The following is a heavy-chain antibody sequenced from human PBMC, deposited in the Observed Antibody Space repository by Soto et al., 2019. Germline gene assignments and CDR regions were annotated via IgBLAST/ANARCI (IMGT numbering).Heavy chain of an antibody. CDR2: IFYSGST. J-gene: IGHJ3*02. V-gene: IGHV4-39*01. D-gene: IGHD1-1*01. CDR1: GGSISSSGSY. CDR3: ARLGGRTDAFEI. Sequence: QLQLQESGPGLVKPSETLSLTCTVSGGSISSSGSYWGWIRQPPGKGLEWVGSIFYSGSTYYNPSLKSRVTISVDTSKNQFSLKLSSVTAADTAVYYCARLGGRTDAFEIWGQGTMVTVSS.